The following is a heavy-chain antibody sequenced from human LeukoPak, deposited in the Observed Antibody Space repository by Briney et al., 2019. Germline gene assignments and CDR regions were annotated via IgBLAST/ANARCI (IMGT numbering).Heavy chain of an antibody. J-gene: IGHJ4*02. Sequence: GGSLRLSCAASGFTFSSYGMHWVRQAPGKGLEWVAFIRYDGSNKYYADSVKGRFTISRDNSKNTLYLQMNSLRAEDTAVYYCAKEGFRWFGEPYREWGQGTLVTVSS. CDR2: IRYDGSNK. V-gene: IGHV3-30*02. CDR3: AKEGFRWFGEPYRE. CDR1: GFTFSSYG. D-gene: IGHD3-10*01.